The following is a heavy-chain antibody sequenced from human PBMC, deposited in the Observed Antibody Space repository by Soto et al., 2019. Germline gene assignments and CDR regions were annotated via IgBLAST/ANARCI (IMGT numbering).Heavy chain of an antibody. CDR3: ARHRSTVSLLDY. V-gene: IGHV4-39*07. J-gene: IGHJ4*01. Sequence: SETLSLTCTVSGDSIRSSPSYWSWVLHPPRKGLEWIGRISSGGSTYYNPSLQSRVSMSVDTSKNQVSLKLTSVTAADTAVCFCARHRSTVSLLDYWGLGTLVTVSS. CDR1: GDSIRSSPSY. CDR2: ISSGGST. D-gene: IGHD2-2*01.